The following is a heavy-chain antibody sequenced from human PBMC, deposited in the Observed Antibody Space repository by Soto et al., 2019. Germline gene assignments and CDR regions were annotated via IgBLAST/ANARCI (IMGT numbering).Heavy chain of an antibody. V-gene: IGHV4-59*01. D-gene: IGHD3-10*01. Sequence: SETLSLTCSVSGGSMSEYSWSWIRQSPGKELEWIGYIYYLGSTDYNPSLKSRVTISVDTSKRQFSLRLTPVTAADTAVYYCARGGYDGSASQYTDSWGPGXQVTVSS. CDR2: IYYLGST. J-gene: IGHJ4*02. CDR1: GGSMSEYS. CDR3: ARGGYDGSASQYTDS.